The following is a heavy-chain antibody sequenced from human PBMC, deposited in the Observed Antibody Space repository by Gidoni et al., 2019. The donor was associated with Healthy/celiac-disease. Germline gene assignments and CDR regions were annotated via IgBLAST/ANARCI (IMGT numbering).Heavy chain of an antibody. CDR2: INAGNGNT. CDR1: GYTFPSYA. CDR3: AREGVQWELLGNY. D-gene: IGHD1-26*01. J-gene: IGHJ4*02. V-gene: IGHV1-3*01. Sequence: QVQRVKSGAEVKKHGASVQVCCKDSGYTFPSYAMHWVRHARGQRLEWMGWINAGNGNTKYSQEFQGIVTITRNTSASTAFMELSSLGAEDAAVYYWAREGVQWELLGNYWGQGTLVTVSS.